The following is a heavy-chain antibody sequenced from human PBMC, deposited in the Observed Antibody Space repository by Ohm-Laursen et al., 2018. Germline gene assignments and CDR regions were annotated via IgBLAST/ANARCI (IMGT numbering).Heavy chain of an antibody. V-gene: IGHV3-30*18. CDR2: ISYDGSNK. Sequence: SLRLSCTASGFTFSSYGMHWVRQAPGKGLEWVAVISYDGSNKYYADSVKGRFTISRDNSKNTLYLQMNSLRAEDTAVYYCAKDRRWGCSSTSCYGGVDFDYWGQGTLVTVSS. CDR3: AKDRRWGCSSTSCYGGVDFDY. D-gene: IGHD2-2*01. CDR1: GFTFSSYG. J-gene: IGHJ4*02.